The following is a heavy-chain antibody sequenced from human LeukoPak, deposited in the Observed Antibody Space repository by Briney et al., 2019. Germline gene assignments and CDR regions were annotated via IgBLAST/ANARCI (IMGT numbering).Heavy chain of an antibody. D-gene: IGHD6-13*01. J-gene: IGHJ5*02. CDR1: GGSLSSYY. Sequence: SETLSLTCTVSGGSLSSYYWSWIRQPPGKGLEWIAYIYYSGSTNYNPSLKSRVTISVDTSKDQFSLKLSSVTAADTAVYYCASWYSSSWYSWFDPWGQGTLVTVSS. CDR2: IYYSGST. V-gene: IGHV4-59*01. CDR3: ASWYSSSWYSWFDP.